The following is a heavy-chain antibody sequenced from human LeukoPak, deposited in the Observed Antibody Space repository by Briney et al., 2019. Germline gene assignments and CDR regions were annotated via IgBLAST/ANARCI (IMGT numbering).Heavy chain of an antibody. V-gene: IGHV3-23*01. CDR2: ISGAGIST. J-gene: IGHJ4*02. D-gene: IGHD6-19*01. Sequence: GGSLRLSCAASGFTFSSYAMTWVRQAPGKGLEWVSTISGAGISTYYADSVKGRFTISRDNSKNTLYLQMTSLRAEDTAVYYCAKKNAPAAGTNLFDYWGQGTLVTVSS. CDR3: AKKNAPAAGTNLFDY. CDR1: GFTFSSYA.